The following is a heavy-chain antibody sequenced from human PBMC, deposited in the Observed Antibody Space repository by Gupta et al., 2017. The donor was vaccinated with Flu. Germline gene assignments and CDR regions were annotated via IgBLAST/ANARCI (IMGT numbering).Heavy chain of an antibody. CDR1: GVSISRSSYS. V-gene: IGHV4-39*01. D-gene: IGHD3-10*01. J-gene: IGHJ4*02. Sequence: QLQLQESGPGLVEPSETLSLTCTASGVSISRSSYSWGWIRQPPGKGLEWIGSISNTGNTYYNPSLKSRVTISVDTSKSQFSLKLSSVTAADTAVYYCARKPGSASYYLDYWGQGTLVTDSS. CDR3: ARKPGSASYYLDY. CDR2: ISNTGNT.